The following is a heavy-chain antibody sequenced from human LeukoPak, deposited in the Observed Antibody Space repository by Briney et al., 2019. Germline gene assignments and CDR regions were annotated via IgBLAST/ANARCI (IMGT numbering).Heavy chain of an antibody. D-gene: IGHD2-2*01. CDR2: INHSGDS. J-gene: IGHJ6*03. V-gene: IGHV4-34*10. CDR3: ARIKTYCSSTSCYAAPRQYYYYYYMDV. CDR1: GFTFSSSA. Sequence: GSLRLSCAASGFTFSSSAMSWVRQAPGKGLEWIAIINHSGDSHYNPSLKSRVTMSVDTSKNQFSLKLSSVTAADTAVYYCARIKTYCSSTSCYAAPRQYYYYYYMDVWGKGTTVTISS.